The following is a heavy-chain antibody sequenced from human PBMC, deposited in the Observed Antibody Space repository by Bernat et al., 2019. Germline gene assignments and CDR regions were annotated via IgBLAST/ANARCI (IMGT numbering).Heavy chain of an antibody. J-gene: IGHJ4*02. CDR3: ARDSGSSGRSAFDY. V-gene: IGHV3-9*01. CDR1: GFTFDDYA. CDR2: ISWNSGSI. Sequence: EVQLVESGGGLVQPGRSLRLSCAASGFTFDDYAMHWVRQAPGKGLEWVSGISWNSGSIGYADSVKGRFTISRDNAKNSLYLQMNSLRAEDTAVYYCARDSGSSGRSAFDYWGQGTLVTVSS. D-gene: IGHD6-19*01.